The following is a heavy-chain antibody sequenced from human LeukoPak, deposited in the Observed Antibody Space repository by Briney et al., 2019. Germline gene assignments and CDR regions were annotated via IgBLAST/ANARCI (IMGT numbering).Heavy chain of an antibody. D-gene: IGHD3-22*01. Sequence: ASVKVSCKASGYTFTGYYMHWVRQAPGQGLEWMGWINPNSGGTNYAQKFQGCVTMTRDTSISTAYMELSRLRSDDTAVYYCAILDYYYDSSGYISSWGQGTLVTVSS. V-gene: IGHV1-2*04. CDR1: GYTFTGYY. CDR2: INPNSGGT. CDR3: AILDYYYDSSGYISS. J-gene: IGHJ5*02.